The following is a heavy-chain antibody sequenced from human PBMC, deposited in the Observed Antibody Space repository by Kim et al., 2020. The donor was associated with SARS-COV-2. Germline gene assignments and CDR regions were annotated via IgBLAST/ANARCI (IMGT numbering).Heavy chain of an antibody. Sequence: GGSLRLSCAASGFTFSSYGMHWVRQAPGKGLEWVAVISYDGSNKYYADSVKGRFTISRDNSKNTLYLQMNSLRAEDTAVYYCAKRSQTSSSYLYYYYYGMDVWGQGTTVTVSS. D-gene: IGHD6-13*01. V-gene: IGHV3-30*18. CDR2: ISYDGSNK. CDR3: AKRSQTSSSYLYYYYYGMDV. CDR1: GFTFSSYG. J-gene: IGHJ6*02.